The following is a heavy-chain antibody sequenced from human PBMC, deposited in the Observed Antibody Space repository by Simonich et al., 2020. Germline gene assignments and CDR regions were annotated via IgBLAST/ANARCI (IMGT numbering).Heavy chain of an antibody. CDR3: ARDTSYYGSGSYYFDD. CDR2: ISRSSSYI. CDR1: GFTFSSYS. J-gene: IGHJ4*02. Sequence: GGGLVKPGGSLRLSCAASGFTFSSYSLNCVRQAQGNGLEWVSSISRSSSYIYYADSGKRRFTISRDNAKNSLYLQMNSLRAEDQAVYYWARDTSYYGSGSYYFDDWGQGTLVTVSS. V-gene: IGHV3-21*01. D-gene: IGHD3-10*01.